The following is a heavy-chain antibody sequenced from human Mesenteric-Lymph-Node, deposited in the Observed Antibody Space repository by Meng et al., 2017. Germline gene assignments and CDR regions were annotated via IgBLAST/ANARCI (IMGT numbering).Heavy chain of an antibody. Sequence: ASVKVSCKASGGTFNSYAINWVRQAPGQGLEWMGIINPSGGSTTYAQKFQGRVTMTRDTSTSTVYMELSSLRSEDTAVYYCGRGSAEGIVVVPAAIVYGLDVWGQGTTVTVSS. D-gene: IGHD2-2*01. CDR3: GRGSAEGIVVVPAAIVYGLDV. J-gene: IGHJ6*02. CDR2: INPSGGST. CDR1: GGTFNSYA. V-gene: IGHV1-46*02.